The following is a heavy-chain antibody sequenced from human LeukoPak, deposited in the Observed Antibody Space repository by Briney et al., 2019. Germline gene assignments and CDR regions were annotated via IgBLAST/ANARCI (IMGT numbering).Heavy chain of an antibody. Sequence: KTSETLSLTCTVSGDSISSYYWSWIRQPPGKGLEWIGYISYSGSTNYNPSLKSRVTISVDTSKNQFSLKLSSVTAADTAVYYCARVAQWFGEYPLDYWGQGTLVTVSS. J-gene: IGHJ4*02. CDR2: ISYSGST. CDR3: ARVAQWFGEYPLDY. D-gene: IGHD3-10*01. CDR1: GDSISSYY. V-gene: IGHV4-59*08.